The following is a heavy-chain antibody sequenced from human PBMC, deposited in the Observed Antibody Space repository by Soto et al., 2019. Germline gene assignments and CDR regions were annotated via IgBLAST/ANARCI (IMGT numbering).Heavy chain of an antibody. V-gene: IGHV1-2*02. D-gene: IGHD3-10*01. CDR1: GYTFTGYY. J-gene: IGHJ6*02. Sequence: GASVKVSCKASGYTFTGYYMHWVRQAPGQGLEWMGWINPNSGGTNYAQKFQGRVTMTRDTSISTAYMELSRLRSDDAAVYYCAREVAKRVVHRPMDVWGQGTTVTVSS. CDR2: INPNSGGT. CDR3: AREVAKRVVHRPMDV.